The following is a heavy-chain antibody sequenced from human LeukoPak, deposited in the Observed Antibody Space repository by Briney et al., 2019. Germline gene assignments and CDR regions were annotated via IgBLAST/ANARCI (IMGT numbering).Heavy chain of an antibody. CDR3: AKGKDSVAGATNDY. D-gene: IGHD6-19*01. V-gene: IGHV3-21*01. CDR1: GFTFSSYS. J-gene: IGHJ4*02. CDR2: ISRSGTYK. Sequence: GGSLRLSCAVSGFTFSSYSMSWVRQAPGKGLEWVSSISRSGTYKDYGDSVKGRFTISRDNAKNSLYLQMNSLRAEDTAVYYCAKGKDSVAGATNDYWGQGTLVTVSS.